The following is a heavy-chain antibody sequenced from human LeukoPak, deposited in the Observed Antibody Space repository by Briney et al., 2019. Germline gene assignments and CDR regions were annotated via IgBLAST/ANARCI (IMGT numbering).Heavy chain of an antibody. V-gene: IGHV1-18*03. CDR1: GYTFTSYG. J-gene: IGHJ4*02. Sequence: ASVKVSCKASGYTFTSYGISWVRQAPGQGLEWMGWISAYNDNTYYAPNLQGRVTMTTDTSTSTAYMELRSLRSDDMAVYYCARDNLAAIAGWGLDYWGQGTLVTVSS. CDR2: ISAYNDNT. CDR3: ARDNLAAIAGWGLDY. D-gene: IGHD2-15*01.